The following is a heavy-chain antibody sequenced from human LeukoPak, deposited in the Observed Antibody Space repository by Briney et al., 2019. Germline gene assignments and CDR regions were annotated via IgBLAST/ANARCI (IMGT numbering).Heavy chain of an antibody. CDR3: ARHRKGDPDAFDV. V-gene: IGHV4-59*01. CDR1: GGSISSYY. CDR2: IYYSGTT. Sequence: SETLSLTCTVSGGSISSYYWSWIRQSPGTGLEWIGYIYYSGTTKNNPSLKSRVTISVDTSKKQFSLRLGSVTPADTAVYYCARHRKGDPDAFDVWGQGTVVTVAS. J-gene: IGHJ3*01.